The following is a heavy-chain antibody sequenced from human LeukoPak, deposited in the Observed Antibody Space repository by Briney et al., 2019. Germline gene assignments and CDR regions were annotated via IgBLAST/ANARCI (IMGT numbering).Heavy chain of an antibody. Sequence: ASVKVSCKASGYTFTGYYMHWVRQAPGQGLEWMGWINPNSGGTNYAQKFQGRVTMTRDTSISTAYMELSRLRSDDTAVYYCARVSYSSSRYVPYYYYYGMDVWGQGTTVTVSS. CDR1: GYTFTGYY. D-gene: IGHD6-13*01. J-gene: IGHJ6*02. CDR2: INPNSGGT. V-gene: IGHV1-2*02. CDR3: ARVSYSSSRYVPYYYYYGMDV.